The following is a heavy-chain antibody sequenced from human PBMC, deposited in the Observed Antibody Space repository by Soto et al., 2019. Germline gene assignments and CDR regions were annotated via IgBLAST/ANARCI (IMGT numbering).Heavy chain of an antibody. Sequence: QVQLQESGPGLVKPSETLSLTCTVSGGSISSYYWSWIRQPPGKGLEWIGYIYYSGSTNYNPALNGRVTISVDTSKNQYSLKLSAVTAADAAVYYCARHCSGGSCYYAFDIWGQGTMVTVSS. V-gene: IGHV4-59*08. CDR1: GGSISSYY. CDR2: IYYSGST. CDR3: ARHCSGGSCYYAFDI. D-gene: IGHD2-15*01. J-gene: IGHJ3*02.